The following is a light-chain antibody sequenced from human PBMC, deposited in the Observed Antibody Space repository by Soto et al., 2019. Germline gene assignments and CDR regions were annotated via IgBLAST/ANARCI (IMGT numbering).Light chain of an antibody. J-gene: IGKJ3*01. CDR2: AAS. CDR3: QQYGGSPAFT. V-gene: IGKV3-20*01. CDR1: QSVSSNY. Sequence: ESVLMQSPGTLSLSPGERATLSCRASQSVSSNYLAWYQQRPGQAPRLLVYAASSRATGVPDRFSGSGSGTDFTLTITRLETEDFAVYYCQQYGGSPAFTFGPGTKVDL.